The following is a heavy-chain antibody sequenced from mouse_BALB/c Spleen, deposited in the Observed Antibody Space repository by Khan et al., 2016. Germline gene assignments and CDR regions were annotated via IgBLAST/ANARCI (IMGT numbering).Heavy chain of an antibody. CDR3: ARDLYGSSYDWYFDV. CDR2: ISYSGST. D-gene: IGHD1-1*01. CDR1: GYSITSDYA. J-gene: IGHJ1*01. V-gene: IGHV3-2*02. Sequence: VQLKQSGPGLVKPSQSLSLTCTVTGYSITSDYAWNWIRQFPGNKLEWMGYISYSGSTSYNPSLKSRISITRDTSKNQFFLQLNSVTTEDTATYYCARDLYGSSYDWYFDVWGAGTTVTVSS.